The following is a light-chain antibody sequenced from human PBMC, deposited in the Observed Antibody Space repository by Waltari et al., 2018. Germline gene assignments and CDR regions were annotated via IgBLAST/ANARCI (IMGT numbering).Light chain of an antibody. CDR1: QSISTY. CDR3: QHGNTFPLT. Sequence: DIQMTQSPSSLSASVGDRVTITCRASQSISTYLNWYQQKPGKAPKLLIYAASSLQSGVPSRFSGSGSGTDFTLTISSLQPEDFATYYCQHGNTFPLTFGGGTKVEIK. V-gene: IGKV1-39*01. J-gene: IGKJ4*01. CDR2: AAS.